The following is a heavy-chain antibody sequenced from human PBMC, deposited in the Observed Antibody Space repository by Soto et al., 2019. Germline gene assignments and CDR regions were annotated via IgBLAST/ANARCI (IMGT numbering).Heavy chain of an antibody. CDR1: GGSISSSSYY. Sequence: QLQLQESGPGLVKPSETLSLTCTVSGGSISSSSYYWGWIRQPPGKGLEWIGSIYYSGSTYYNPSLKGRVTISVDTSKNQFSLKLSSVTAADTAVYYCARHSVVVPAAIVRFDPWGQGTLVTVSS. J-gene: IGHJ5*02. CDR2: IYYSGST. CDR3: ARHSVVVPAAIVRFDP. V-gene: IGHV4-39*01. D-gene: IGHD2-2*01.